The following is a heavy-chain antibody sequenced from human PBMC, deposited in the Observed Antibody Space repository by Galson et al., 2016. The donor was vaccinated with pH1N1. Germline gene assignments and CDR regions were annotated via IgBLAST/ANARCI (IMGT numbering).Heavy chain of an antibody. CDR3: ARDHFGWAFDV. J-gene: IGHJ3*01. D-gene: IGHD3-10*01. Sequence: SLRLSCAASGFPFSHYYMGWIRQAPGKGLEWISYISGSDTTIYYADSVRGRFTISRDNAQNSLYLHMNSLRAEDTAVYYCARDHFGWAFDVWGQGTMVTV. CDR1: GFPFSHYY. V-gene: IGHV3-11*01. CDR2: ISGSDTTI.